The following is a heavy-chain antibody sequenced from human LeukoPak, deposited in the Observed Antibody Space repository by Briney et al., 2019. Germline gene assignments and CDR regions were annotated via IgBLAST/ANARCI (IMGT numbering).Heavy chain of an antibody. V-gene: IGHV3-7*04. CDR1: GFPFSSYW. D-gene: IGHD5-24*01. J-gene: IGHJ4*02. CDR3: TRVGYIDEGIDY. CDR2: IKQDSSKK. Sequence: GGSLRLSCVASGFPFSSYWMTWVRQALGKGLEWVVNIKQDSSKKSYVDSVKGRFTISRDNAKNSLYLQMNSLRAEDTAIYYCTRVGYIDEGIDYWGQGTLVTVSS.